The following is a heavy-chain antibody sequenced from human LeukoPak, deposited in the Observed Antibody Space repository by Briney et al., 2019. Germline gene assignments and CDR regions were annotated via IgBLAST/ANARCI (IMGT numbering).Heavy chain of an antibody. J-gene: IGHJ4*02. CDR2: IKQDGSEI. CDR1: GFTFSSYS. V-gene: IGHV3-7*04. CDR3: ARADYGGNLFFDY. Sequence: GGSLRLSCAASGFTFSSYSMNWVRQAPGKGLEWVANIKQDGSEINYVDSVKGRFTISRDNAKNSMLLQMNSLRAEDTAVYYCARADYGGNLFFDYWGQGALVTVSS. D-gene: IGHD4-23*01.